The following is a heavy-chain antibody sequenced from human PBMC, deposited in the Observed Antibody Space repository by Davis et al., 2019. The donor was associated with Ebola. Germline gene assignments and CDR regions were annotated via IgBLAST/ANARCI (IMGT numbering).Heavy chain of an antibody. CDR3: ARRRLSFEAIDY. Sequence: WIRQPPGKGLEWIGSIYYSGSTYYNPSLKTRVTISVDRPKNQFSLKLSSVSAADTAVYYCARRRLSFEAIDYWGQGTLVTVSS. J-gene: IGHJ4*02. CDR2: IYYSGST. V-gene: IGHV4-39*01. D-gene: IGHD1-26*01.